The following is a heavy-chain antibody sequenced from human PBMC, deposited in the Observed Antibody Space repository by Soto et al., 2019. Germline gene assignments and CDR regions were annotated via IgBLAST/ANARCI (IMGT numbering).Heavy chain of an antibody. CDR3: AIMSVVVTALSEHDAFAV. V-gene: IGHV5-51*01. CDR2: IYPRDSDT. D-gene: IGHD2-21*02. J-gene: IGHJ3*01. CDR1: GYSFAPYW. Sequence: PGESLKISCQGSGYSFAPYWIGWVRQLPGKGLEWTGIIYPRDSDTRYNPSFRGQVIISADKSINTAYLQWSSLKASDTAMYYCAIMSVVVTALSEHDAFAVWGQGTMVTVSS.